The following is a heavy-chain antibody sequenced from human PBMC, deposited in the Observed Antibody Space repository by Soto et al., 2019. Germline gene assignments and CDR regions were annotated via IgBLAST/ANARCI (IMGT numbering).Heavy chain of an antibody. CDR1: DFVFYDYP. V-gene: IGHV3-30-3*01. CDR3: ARESTITHFDN. CDR2: VSHDGTKE. J-gene: IGHJ4*02. Sequence: PGGSLRLSCAASDFVFYDYPIHWVRQAPGKGLEWVAVVSHDGTKEYYSDSVKGRFSISRDNSNNTAFLQMNSLRAEDTAIYYFARESTITHFDNWGQGTLVTVSS. D-gene: IGHD5-12*01.